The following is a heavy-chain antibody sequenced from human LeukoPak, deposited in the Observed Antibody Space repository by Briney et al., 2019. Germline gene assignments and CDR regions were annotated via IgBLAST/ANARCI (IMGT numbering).Heavy chain of an antibody. CDR2: IYYSGST. V-gene: IGHV4-59*01. CDR1: GGSISSYY. D-gene: IGHD1-26*01. J-gene: IGHJ4*02. Sequence: SETLSLTCTVSGGSISSYYWSWIRQPPGKGLEWIGYIYYSGSTNYNPSLKSRVTISVDTSRNQFSLKLSSVTAADTAVYYCAKERPWELPSVGYFDYWGQGTLVTVSS. CDR3: AKERPWELPSVGYFDY.